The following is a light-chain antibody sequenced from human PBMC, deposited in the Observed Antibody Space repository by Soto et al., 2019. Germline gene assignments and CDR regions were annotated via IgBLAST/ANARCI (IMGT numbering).Light chain of an antibody. CDR1: QGISSY. CDR3: QQYYNYPLT. Sequence: AIRMTQSPSSFSASTGDRVTITCRASQGISSYLAWYQQKPGKAPKLLIYTASTLQSGVPSRFSGSVSGTDFTLTISCLQSEDFATYYCQQYYNYPLTFGGGTKVEIK. CDR2: TAS. V-gene: IGKV1-8*01. J-gene: IGKJ4*01.